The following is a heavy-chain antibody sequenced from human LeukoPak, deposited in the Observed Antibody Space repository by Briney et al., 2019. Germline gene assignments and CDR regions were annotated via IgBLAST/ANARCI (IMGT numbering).Heavy chain of an antibody. D-gene: IGHD2-2*02. J-gene: IGHJ4*02. V-gene: IGHV4-4*07. CDR3: ARRRLYYDFDY. CDR2: IYTSGST. CDR1: GGSISSYY. Sequence: SETLSLTCTVSGGSISSYYWSWIRQPAGKGLEWIGRIYTSGSTYYNPSLKSRVTISVDTSKNQFSLKLSSVTAADTAVYYCARRRLYYDFDYWGQGTLVTVSS.